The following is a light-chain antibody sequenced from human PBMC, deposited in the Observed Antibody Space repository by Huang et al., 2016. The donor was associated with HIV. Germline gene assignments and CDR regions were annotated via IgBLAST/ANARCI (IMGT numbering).Light chain of an antibody. CDR3: QKYDSEFPLT. CDR1: QGISNY. Sequence: DIQMTQSPSSLSASVGDRVTITCRASQGISNYLAWYQQKPGRVANLLMYAASTLQPGVPSRFSSSRFGTDYTLTISSLQPEDVATYYCQKYDSEFPLTFGGGTKVEI. V-gene: IGKV1-27*01. CDR2: AAS. J-gene: IGKJ4*01.